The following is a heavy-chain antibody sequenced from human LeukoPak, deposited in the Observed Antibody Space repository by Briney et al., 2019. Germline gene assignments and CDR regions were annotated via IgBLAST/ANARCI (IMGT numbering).Heavy chain of an antibody. CDR2: VFYSGST. Sequence: SETLSLTCIVSGGSISSSSYYWAWIRQSPGKGLEWIGSVFYSGSTYYNPSLKSRVTISVDTSKDQFSLKMTSVTAADTAVYYCVRQTYSSGWNSWGQGTPVTVSS. V-gene: IGHV4-39*01. CDR3: VRQTYSSGWNS. CDR1: GGSISSSSYY. J-gene: IGHJ4*02. D-gene: IGHD6-19*01.